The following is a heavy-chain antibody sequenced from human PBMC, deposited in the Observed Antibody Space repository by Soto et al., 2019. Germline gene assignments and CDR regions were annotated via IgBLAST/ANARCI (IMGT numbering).Heavy chain of an antibody. CDR1: GGTFSIYA. V-gene: IGHV1-69*13. D-gene: IGHD2-8*01. J-gene: IGHJ4*02. CDR2: IIPIFGTA. Sequence: SVKVSCKASGGTFSIYAISWVLQAPLQWLDWMGGIIPIFGTANYAQKFQGRVTITADESTSTAYMELSSLRSEDTAVYYCARVGRYCTNGVCYTGYPHFDYWGRGTLVTVSS. CDR3: ARVGRYCTNGVCYTGYPHFDY.